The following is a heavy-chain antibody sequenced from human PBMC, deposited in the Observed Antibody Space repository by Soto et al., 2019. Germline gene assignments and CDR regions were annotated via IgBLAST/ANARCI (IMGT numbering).Heavy chain of an antibody. Sequence: EVQLVESGGGLVQPGGSLRLSCAASGFTFSSYWMYWVRQAPGKGLVWVSRISTDGSTTTYADSVKGRFTISRDNXXXXXXXXXXXXXXXXXXXXXXXXXXXXPFDYWGQGTLVTVSS. CDR2: ISTDGSTT. V-gene: IGHV3-74*01. CDR1: GFTFSSYW. CDR3: XXXXXXPFDY. J-gene: IGHJ4*02.